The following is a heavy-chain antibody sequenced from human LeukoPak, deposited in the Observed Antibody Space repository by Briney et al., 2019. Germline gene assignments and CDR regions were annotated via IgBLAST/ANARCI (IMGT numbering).Heavy chain of an antibody. CDR1: GGSISSYY. CDR3: ARLIQPPSDI. D-gene: IGHD5-18*01. V-gene: IGHV4-59*08. Sequence: SETLSLTCTVSGGSISSYYWRWIRQPPGKGLEWIGYIYYSGSTNYNPSLKSRVTISVDTSKNQFSLKLSSVTAADTAVYYCARLIQPPSDIWGQGTMVTVSS. CDR2: IYYSGST. J-gene: IGHJ3*02.